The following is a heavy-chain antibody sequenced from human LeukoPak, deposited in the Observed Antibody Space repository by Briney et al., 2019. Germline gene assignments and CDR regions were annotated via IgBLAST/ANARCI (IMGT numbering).Heavy chain of an antibody. CDR2: IYHSGST. J-gene: IGHJ4*02. D-gene: IGHD2-15*01. CDR3: ARLDCSGGSCYSGTYYFDC. V-gene: IGHV4-34*01. Sequence: KPSETMSLTCAVYGGSFSGYYWSWIRQPPGKGLEWIGSIYHSGSTYYNPSLKSRVTISVDTSKNQFSLRLNSVTAADTAVYYCARLDCSGGSCYSGTYYFDCWGQGTLVTVSS. CDR1: GGSFSGYY.